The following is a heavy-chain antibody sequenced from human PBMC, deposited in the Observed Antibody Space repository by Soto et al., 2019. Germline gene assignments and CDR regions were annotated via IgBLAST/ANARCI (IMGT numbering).Heavy chain of an antibody. CDR2: ISGSGGST. D-gene: IGHD6-6*01. CDR1: GFTFSSYA. CDR3: ANPSTQQLVREYYFDY. V-gene: IGHV3-23*01. Sequence: EVQLLESGGGLVQPGGSLRLSCAASGFTFSSYAMSWVRQAPGKGLEWVSAISGSGGSTYYADSVKGRFTISRDNSKNPLYLQMNSLRADDTAVYYCANPSTQQLVREYYFDYWGQGSLVTVSS. J-gene: IGHJ4*02.